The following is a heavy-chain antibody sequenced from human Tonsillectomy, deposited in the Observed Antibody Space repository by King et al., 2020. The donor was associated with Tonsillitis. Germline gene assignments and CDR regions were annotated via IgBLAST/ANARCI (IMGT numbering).Heavy chain of an antibody. CDR1: GFSFSDYF. V-gene: IGHV3-11*01. D-gene: IGHD1-14*01. Sequence: HVQLVESGGGLVKPGGSLRLSCAASGFSFSDYFMSWIRQSPGGGLEWISYMNNVASAVYYADSVRGRFSISRDNAKNSLYLQMSSLRAEDTAVYFCARHRNYDHYSFDYWGRGTLVTVSS. CDR2: MNNVASAV. J-gene: IGHJ4*02. CDR3: ARHRNYDHYSFDY.